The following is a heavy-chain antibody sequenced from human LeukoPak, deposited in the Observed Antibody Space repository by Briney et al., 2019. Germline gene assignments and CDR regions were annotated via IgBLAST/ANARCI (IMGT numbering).Heavy chain of an antibody. J-gene: IGHJ3*02. V-gene: IGHV1-2*02. CDR3: ARRSRNGLDAFDI. CDR2: IDPNNGDT. D-gene: IGHD2-8*01. Sequence: ASVKVSCKASAYTFSGYYLHWVRQAPGQGPEWMGWIDPNNGDTDYAQKFQGRVTMTRDRSISTAYMELSRLTSDDTALYYCARRSRNGLDAFDIWGQGTMVTVSS. CDR1: AYTFSGYY.